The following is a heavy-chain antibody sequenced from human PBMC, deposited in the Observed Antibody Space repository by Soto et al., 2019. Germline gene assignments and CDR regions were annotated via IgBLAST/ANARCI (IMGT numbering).Heavy chain of an antibody. CDR1: GVTFSSYG. J-gene: IGHJ4*02. V-gene: IGHV3-23*01. Sequence: PGGSMGLSCAASGVTFSSYGMTWVRQAPGKGLEWVSFSSATGAGTYYADSVKGRFTISRDNSKNTLYLQMTSLRADDTAVYYCAKDRRAGGNYGFYSDFWGQAALVTVSS. CDR3: AKDRRAGGNYGFYSDF. D-gene: IGHD1-7*01. CDR2: SSATGAGT.